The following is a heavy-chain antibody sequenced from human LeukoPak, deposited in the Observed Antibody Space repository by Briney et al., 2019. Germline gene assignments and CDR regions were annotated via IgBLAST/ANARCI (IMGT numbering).Heavy chain of an antibody. Sequence: GGSLRLSCAASGFTFSSHDMHWVRHATGKGLEWVSTIGTAGDTYYPGSVKGRFTISRENAKNSLYLQMNILKAGDTAVYYCARGGPGYYLDYWGQGTLVTVSP. J-gene: IGHJ4*02. CDR2: IGTAGDT. CDR3: ARGGPGYYLDY. V-gene: IGHV3-13*01. CDR1: GFTFSSHD.